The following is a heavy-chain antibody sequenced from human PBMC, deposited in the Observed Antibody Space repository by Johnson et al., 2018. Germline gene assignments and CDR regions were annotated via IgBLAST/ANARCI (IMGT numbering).Heavy chain of an antibody. Sequence: QVTLKESGPTLVEPTQTLTLTCTISGFSLSPHGVGVGWGVGWIRRPQGKALECLAIMLWGDDTRYNIFLNNRLTITKDTSKNQGVLTMTNMDPVDTGTYYCAHMNDYVGANSVGWYFDFWGRGTQVTVSS. J-gene: IGHJ2*01. CDR2: MLWGDDT. D-gene: IGHD4-23*01. CDR3: AHMNDYVGANSVGWYFDF. CDR1: GFSLSPHGVG. V-gene: IGHV2-5*02.